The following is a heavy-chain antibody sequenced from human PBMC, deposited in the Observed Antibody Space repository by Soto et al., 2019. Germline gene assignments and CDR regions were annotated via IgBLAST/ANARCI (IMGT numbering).Heavy chain of an antibody. CDR2: MNPNSGNT. V-gene: IGHV1-8*01. D-gene: IGHD5-18*01. CDR1: GYTFTSYD. Sequence: ASVKVSCKASGYTFTSYDINWVRQATGQGLEWMGWMNPNSGNTDYAQKFQGRVTMTRDTSISTAYMELSSLRSDDTAVYYCARETAMVHYYYGMDVWGQGTTVTVSS. CDR3: ARETAMVHYYYGMDV. J-gene: IGHJ6*02.